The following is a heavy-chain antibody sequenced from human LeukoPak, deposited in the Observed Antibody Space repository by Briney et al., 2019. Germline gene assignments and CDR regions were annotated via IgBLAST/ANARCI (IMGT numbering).Heavy chain of an antibody. CDR1: GGSFSGYY. V-gene: IGHV4-34*01. CDR3: ASTYYDFWSGYYQPRVSNYYMDV. Sequence: SETLSLTCAVYGGSFSGYYWSWIRQPPGKGLEWIGEINHSGSTNYNPSLKSRVTISVDTSKNQFSLKLSSVTAADTAVYYCASTYYDFWSGYYQPRVSNYYMDVWGKGTTVTVSS. CDR2: INHSGST. J-gene: IGHJ6*03. D-gene: IGHD3-3*01.